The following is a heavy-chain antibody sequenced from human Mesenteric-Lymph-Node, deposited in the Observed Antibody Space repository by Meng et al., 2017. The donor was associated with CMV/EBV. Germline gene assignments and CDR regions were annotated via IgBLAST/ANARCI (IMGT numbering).Heavy chain of an antibody. J-gene: IGHJ6*02. CDR2: ITSSSSII. D-gene: IGHD1-14*01. CDR1: GFFFSSYP. CDR3: ARGPGELHRGGYSYYGLDV. Sequence: GGSLRLSCAASGFFFSSYPMNWVRQAPGKGLEWLSYITSSSSIIYSADSVKGRFTISRDNAKSSLFLQMDSLRAEDTAVYYCARGPGELHRGGYSYYGLDVWGQGTTVTVS. V-gene: IGHV3-48*04.